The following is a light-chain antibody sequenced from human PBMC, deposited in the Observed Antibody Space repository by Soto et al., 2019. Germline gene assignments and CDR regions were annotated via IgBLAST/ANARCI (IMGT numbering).Light chain of an antibody. CDR1: SSNIGNNA. CDR2: YDD. V-gene: IGLV1-36*01. CDR3: AAWYDSLNVYV. J-gene: IGLJ6*01. Sequence: QSVLTQPPSVSEAPRQRVTISCSGSSSNIGNNAVNWYQQLPGKAPKLLIYYDDLLPSGVSDRFSGSKSGTSASLAISGLQSEDEADYYCAAWYDSLNVYVFGTGTQLTVL.